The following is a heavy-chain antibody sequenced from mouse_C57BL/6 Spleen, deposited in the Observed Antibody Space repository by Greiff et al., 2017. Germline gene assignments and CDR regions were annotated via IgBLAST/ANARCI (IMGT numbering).Heavy chain of an antibody. Sequence: VQLKESGPGMVKPSQSLSLTCTVTGYSITSGYDWHWIRHFPGNKLEWMGYIRYSGSTNYNPSLKSRITITHDTSKNHFFLKLNSVTTEDTATYYCARGGLDEGDWFAYWGQGTLVTVSA. J-gene: IGHJ3*01. CDR2: IRYSGST. V-gene: IGHV3-1*01. CDR3: ARGGLDEGDWFAY. CDR1: GYSITSGYD.